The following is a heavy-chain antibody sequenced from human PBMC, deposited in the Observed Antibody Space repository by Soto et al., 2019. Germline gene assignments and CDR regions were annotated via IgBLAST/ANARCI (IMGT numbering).Heavy chain of an antibody. D-gene: IGHD2-21*01. CDR2: IVVGSGNT. Sequence: ASVKVSCKASGFTFTSSAVQWVRQARGQRLEWIGWIVVGSGNTNYAQKFQERVTITRDMSTSTAYMELSSLRSEDTAVYYCAADRRVRYYYYGMDVWGQGTTVTVSS. J-gene: IGHJ6*02. CDR3: AADRRVRYYYYGMDV. V-gene: IGHV1-58*01. CDR1: GFTFTSSA.